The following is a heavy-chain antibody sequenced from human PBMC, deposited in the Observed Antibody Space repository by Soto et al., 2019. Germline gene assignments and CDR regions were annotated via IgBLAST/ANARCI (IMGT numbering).Heavy chain of an antibody. CDR1: GYTLTELS. V-gene: IGHV1-24*01. Sequence: ASVKVSCKVSGYTLTELSMHWVRQAPGKGLEWMGGFDPEDGETIYAQKFQGRVTMTEDTSTDTAYMELSSLRSEDTAVYYCATQETPEVGYYYYGMDVWGQGTTVTVSS. CDR2: FDPEDGET. D-gene: IGHD2-15*01. J-gene: IGHJ6*02. CDR3: ATQETPEVGYYYYGMDV.